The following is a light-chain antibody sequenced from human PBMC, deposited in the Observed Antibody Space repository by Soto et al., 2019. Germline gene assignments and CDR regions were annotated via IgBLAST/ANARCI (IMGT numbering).Light chain of an antibody. CDR3: QQYNNWPPIT. J-gene: IGKJ5*01. CDR1: ESVSSN. V-gene: IGKV3-15*01. CDR2: GAS. Sequence: IVLTQSPATLSLSPGERATLSCRASESVSSNLAWYQQKPGQAPRLLIYGASTRATGIPARFSGSGSGTEFTLTISSLQSEDFAVYYCQQYNNWPPITFGQGTRLEIK.